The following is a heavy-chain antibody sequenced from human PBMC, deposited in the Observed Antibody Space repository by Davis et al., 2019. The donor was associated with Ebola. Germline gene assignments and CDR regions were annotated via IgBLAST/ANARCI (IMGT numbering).Heavy chain of an antibody. V-gene: IGHV4-59*12. CDR1: GGSISSYY. J-gene: IGHJ4*02. CDR2: IYYSGST. CDR3: ARGRAFWCDHFDY. D-gene: IGHD3-3*01. Sequence: MPSETLSLTCTVSGGSISSYYWSWIRQPPGKGLEWIGYIYYSGSTHYNPSLKSRVTISVDTSKNQFSLKQSSVTAAGTAVYYCARGRAFWCDHFDYWGQGTLVTVTS.